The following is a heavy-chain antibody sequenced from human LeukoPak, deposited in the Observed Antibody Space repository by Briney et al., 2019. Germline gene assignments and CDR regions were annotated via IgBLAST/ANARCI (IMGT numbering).Heavy chain of an antibody. D-gene: IGHD6-19*01. CDR3: AKDIQGVAVAGTDYYYGMDV. CDR2: ISSSSTI. V-gene: IGHV3-69-1*01. CDR1: GFTFSDYY. Sequence: GGSLRLSCAASGFTFSDYYMNWVRQAPGKGLEWVSSISSSSTIYYADSVKGRFTISRDNAKNSLYLQMNSLRAEDTAVYYCAKDIQGVAVAGTDYYYGMDVWGQGTTVTVSS. J-gene: IGHJ6*02.